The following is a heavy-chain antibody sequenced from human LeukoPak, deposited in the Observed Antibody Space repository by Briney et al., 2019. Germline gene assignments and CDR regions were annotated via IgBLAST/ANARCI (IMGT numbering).Heavy chain of an antibody. CDR3: ARDLFPAGNWFDP. J-gene: IGHJ5*02. Sequence: GASVKVSCKASGYTFTGYYIHWVRQAPGQGLEWMGWINPNSGGTNFAQKFQGRVTITTDESTSTAYMELSSLRSEDTAVYYCARDLFPAGNWFDPWGQGTLVTVSS. CDR1: GYTFTGYY. CDR2: INPNSGGT. D-gene: IGHD2-2*01. V-gene: IGHV1-2*02.